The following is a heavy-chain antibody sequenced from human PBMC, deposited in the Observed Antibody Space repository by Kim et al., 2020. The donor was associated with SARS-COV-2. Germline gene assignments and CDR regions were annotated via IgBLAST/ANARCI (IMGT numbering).Heavy chain of an antibody. CDR1: GGSISSYY. D-gene: IGHD3-3*01. J-gene: IGHJ3*02. V-gene: IGHV4-59*01. CDR3: ARAGYDFWSGMGDDAFDI. CDR2: INYSGST. Sequence: SETLSLTCTVSGGSISSYYWSWIRQPPGKGLEWIGYINYSGSTNYNPSLKSRVTISVDTSKNQFSLKLSSVTAADTAVYYCARAGYDFWSGMGDDAFDIWGQGTMVTVSS.